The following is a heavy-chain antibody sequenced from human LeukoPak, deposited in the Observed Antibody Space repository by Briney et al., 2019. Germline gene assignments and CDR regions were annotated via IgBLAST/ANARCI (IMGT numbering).Heavy chain of an antibody. CDR3: VRQRGSSGTINHFDP. CDR1: GYSFTTYW. Sequence: GESLKVSCETSGYSFTTYWIGWVRQMPGTGLEWVGAIYPDDSDSRYSPSFQGQVVISADRSIRTAYLQWNSLKTSDTAMYYCVRQRGSSGTINHFDPWGQGTLVTVSS. J-gene: IGHJ5*02. V-gene: IGHV5-51*01. CDR2: IYPDDSDS. D-gene: IGHD3-10*01.